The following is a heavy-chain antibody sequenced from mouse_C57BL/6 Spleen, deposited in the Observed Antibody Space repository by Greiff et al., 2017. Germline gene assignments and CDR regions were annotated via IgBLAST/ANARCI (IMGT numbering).Heavy chain of an antibody. J-gene: IGHJ4*01. D-gene: IGHD3-2*02. V-gene: IGHV1-81*01. CDR2: IYPRSGNT. Sequence: QVQLQQSGAELARPGASVKLSCKASGYTFTSYGISWVKQRTGQGLEWIGEIYPRSGNTYYNEKFKGKATLTADKSSSTAYMELRSLTSEDSAVYFCARRDSSGYDYAMDYWGQGTSVTVSS. CDR3: ARRDSSGYDYAMDY. CDR1: GYTFTSYG.